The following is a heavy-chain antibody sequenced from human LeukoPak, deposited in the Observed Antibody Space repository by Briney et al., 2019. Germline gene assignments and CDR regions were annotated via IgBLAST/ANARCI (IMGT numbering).Heavy chain of an antibody. D-gene: IGHD3-10*01. CDR1: GFTVSSNY. Sequence: PGGSLRLSCAASGFTVSSNYMSWVRQAPGKGLEWVSVIYSGGSTYYADSVKGRFTISRDNSKNTLYLQMNSLRAEDTAVYYCARSLLGYGSGSRIRLYYFDYWGQGTLVTVSS. J-gene: IGHJ4*02. V-gene: IGHV3-66*01. CDR3: ARSLLGYGSGSRIRLYYFDY. CDR2: IYSGGST.